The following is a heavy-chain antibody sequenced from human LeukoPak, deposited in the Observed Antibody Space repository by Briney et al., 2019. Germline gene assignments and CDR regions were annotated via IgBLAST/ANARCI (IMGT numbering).Heavy chain of an antibody. V-gene: IGHV1-8*01. Sequence: GASVKVSCKASGYTFTSYDINWVRQATGQGLEWMGWMNPNSGNTGYAQKFQGRVTMTRNTSISTAYMELSSLRSEDTAVYYCARGKSGRAAAGYDYWGQGTLVTVSS. CDR3: ARGKSGRAAAGYDY. D-gene: IGHD6-13*01. CDR2: MNPNSGNT. CDR1: GYTFTSYD. J-gene: IGHJ4*02.